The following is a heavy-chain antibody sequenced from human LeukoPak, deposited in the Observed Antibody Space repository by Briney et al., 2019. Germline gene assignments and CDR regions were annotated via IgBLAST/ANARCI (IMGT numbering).Heavy chain of an antibody. CDR2: IYHIGSS. D-gene: IGHD4-11*01. CDR3: ARVDYSNYLFDY. V-gene: IGHV4-30-2*01. CDR1: GGSISSGGYY. Sequence: PSETLSLTCTVSGGSISSGGYYWSWIRQPPGKGLEWVGYIYHIGSSYYNPSLKSRVTISVDRSKNQFSLRLNSVTAADTAVYYCARVDYSNYLFDYWGQGTLVTVSS. J-gene: IGHJ4*02.